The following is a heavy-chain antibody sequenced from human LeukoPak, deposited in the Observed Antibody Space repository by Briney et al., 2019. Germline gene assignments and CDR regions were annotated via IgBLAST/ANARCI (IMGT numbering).Heavy chain of an antibody. D-gene: IGHD3-22*01. Sequence: ASVKVSCKASGYTFTSYGISWVRQAPGQGLEWMGWISAYNGNTHYTQKLQGRVTMTRDMSTSTVYMELSSLRSEDTAVYYCARDPKDDSSGYYYFDYWGQGTLVTVSS. CDR2: ISAYNGNT. V-gene: IGHV1-18*01. CDR3: ARDPKDDSSGYYYFDY. CDR1: GYTFTSYG. J-gene: IGHJ4*02.